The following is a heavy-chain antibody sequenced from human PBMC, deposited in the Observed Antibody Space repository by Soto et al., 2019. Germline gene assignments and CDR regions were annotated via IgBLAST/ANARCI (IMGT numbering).Heavy chain of an antibody. CDR3: ARVRYSLLIDD. Sequence: SETLSLTCTVSGGSISSYYWSWIRQPPGKGLEWIGYIYYSGSTNYNPSLKSRVTISVDTSKNQFSLKLSSVTAADTAVYYCARVRYSLLIDDRGQGTLVTVSS. D-gene: IGHD5-18*01. CDR2: IYYSGST. V-gene: IGHV4-59*01. J-gene: IGHJ4*02. CDR1: GGSISSYY.